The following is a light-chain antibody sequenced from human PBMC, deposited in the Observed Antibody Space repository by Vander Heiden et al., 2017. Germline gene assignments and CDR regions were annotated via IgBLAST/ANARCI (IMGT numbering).Light chain of an antibody. J-gene: IGKJ2*01. CDR2: LGS. Sequence: MTQSPLSLLVTPGAPASISCRSSQSLLHSNGYNYLDWYQQKPGQAPQLLIYLGSSRASGVPDRFSGSGSGTDFTLKISRVEAEDVGIYYCRQALQTPYTFGQGTKLEIK. V-gene: IGKV2-28*01. CDR3: RQALQTPYT. CDR1: QSLLHSNGYNY.